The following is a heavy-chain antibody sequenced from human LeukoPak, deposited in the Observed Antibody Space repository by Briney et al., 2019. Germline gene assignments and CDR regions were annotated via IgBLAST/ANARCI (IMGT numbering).Heavy chain of an antibody. CDR3: ARSSSGSPAPFDY. J-gene: IGHJ4*02. CDR2: ISYDGSNK. CDR1: GFTFSSYA. V-gene: IGHV3-30-3*01. D-gene: IGHD3-22*01. Sequence: PGGSLRLSCAASGFTFSSYAMHWVRQAPGKGLEWVAVISYDGSNKYYADSVKGRFTISRDNSKNTLYLQMNSLRAEDTAVYYCARSSSGSPAPFDYRGQGTLVTVSS.